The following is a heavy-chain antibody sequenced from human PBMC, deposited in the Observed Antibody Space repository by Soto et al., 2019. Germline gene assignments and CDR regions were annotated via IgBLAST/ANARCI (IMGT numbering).Heavy chain of an antibody. CDR2: IEQDGSEK. J-gene: IGHJ6*02. CDR1: GFTFSTYW. Sequence: GGSLRLSCAVSGFTFSTYWMSWVRQAPGKGLEWVANIEQDGSEKYYVDSVKGRFTISRDNAKNSLYLQMNSLRAEDTALYYCARVMTTVTPNYYYYYGMDVWGQGTTVTVSS. D-gene: IGHD4-17*01. V-gene: IGHV3-7*03. CDR3: ARVMTTVTPNYYYYYGMDV.